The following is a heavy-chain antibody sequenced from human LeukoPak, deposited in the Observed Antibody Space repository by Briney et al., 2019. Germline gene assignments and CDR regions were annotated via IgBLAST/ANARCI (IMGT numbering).Heavy chain of an antibody. CDR2: ISYDGSNK. D-gene: IGHD1-26*01. J-gene: IGHJ4*02. CDR3: AKYLVSELGADFDC. Sequence: AVISYDGSNKYYADSVKGRFTISRDNSKNTLYLQMNSLRAEDTAAYSCAKYLVSELGADFDCCGQVSLVTVSS. V-gene: IGHV3-30*18.